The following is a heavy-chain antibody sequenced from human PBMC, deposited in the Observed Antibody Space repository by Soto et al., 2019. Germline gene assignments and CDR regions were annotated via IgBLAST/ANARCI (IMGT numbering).Heavy chain of an antibody. Sequence: SDTLSLRSAVCGGCIFSYDGAASIRQSPGEGLVWIGSIYHSGTTYYNPSLESRVIISVDTSESRFALRLTSVTAADSAVYYCGRTDNVGYYPYF. CDR3: GRTDNVGYYPYF. CDR2: IYHSGTT. J-gene: IGHJ4*01. D-gene: IGHD3-3*01. V-gene: IGHV4-38-2*01. CDR1: GGCIFSYDG.